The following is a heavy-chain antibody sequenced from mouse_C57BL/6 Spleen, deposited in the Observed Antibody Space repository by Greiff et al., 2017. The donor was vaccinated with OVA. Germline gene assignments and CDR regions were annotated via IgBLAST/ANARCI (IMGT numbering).Heavy chain of an antibody. D-gene: IGHD1-1*01. V-gene: IGHV1-26*01. CDR1: GYTFTDYY. CDR3: AREGYYGSRAWFAY. J-gene: IGHJ3*01. Sequence: EVQLQQSGPELVKPGASVKISCKASGYTFTDYYMNWVKQSHGKSLEWIGDINPNNGGTSYNQKFKGKATLTVDKSSSTAYMELRSLTSEDSAVYYCAREGYYGSRAWFAYWGQGTLVTVSA. CDR2: INPNNGGT.